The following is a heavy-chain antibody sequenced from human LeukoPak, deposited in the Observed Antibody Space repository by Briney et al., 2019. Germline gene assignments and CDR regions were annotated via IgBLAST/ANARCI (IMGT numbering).Heavy chain of an antibody. V-gene: IGHV3-48*01. CDR2: ISSSSSTI. CDR3: ARDSGEGDIVVVPAANYFDY. D-gene: IGHD2-2*01. J-gene: IGHJ4*02. Sequence: GGSLRLSCAASGFTFSSNGMNWVRQAPGKGLEWVSSISSSSSTIYYADSVKGRFTISRDNAKNSLYLQMNSLRAEDTAVYYCARDSGEGDIVVVPAANYFDYWGQGTLVTVSS. CDR1: GFTFSSNG.